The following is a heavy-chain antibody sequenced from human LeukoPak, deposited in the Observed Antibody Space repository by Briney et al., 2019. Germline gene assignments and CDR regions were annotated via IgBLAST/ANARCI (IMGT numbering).Heavy chain of an antibody. V-gene: IGHV1-8*01. Sequence: ASVKVSCKASGYTFTRYAMNWVRQATGQGLEWMGWMNPNSGNTGYAQKFQGRVTMTRNTSISTAYMELSSLRSEDTAVYYCARAHREFYYYMDVWGKGTTVTISS. CDR1: GYTFTRYA. J-gene: IGHJ6*03. CDR3: ARAHREFYYYMDV. CDR2: MNPNSGNT.